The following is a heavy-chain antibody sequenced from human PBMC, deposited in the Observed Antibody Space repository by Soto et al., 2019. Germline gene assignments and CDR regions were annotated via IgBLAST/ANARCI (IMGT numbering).Heavy chain of an antibody. CDR1: GFTFRNYA. V-gene: IGHV3-30-3*01. D-gene: IGHD2-15*01. J-gene: IGHJ6*02. Sequence: QVQLVESGGGVVQPGGSLRLSCAASGFTFRNYAMHWVRQAPGKGLECLAVIAYDGSNAFYRDSVKGRFTISRDNSKNTLYLHMNSRGTEDTGVYYCARGDREDILVVVGARPGEYGIDIWGQGTTVTVSS. CDR2: IAYDGSNA. CDR3: ARGDREDILVVVGARPGEYGIDI.